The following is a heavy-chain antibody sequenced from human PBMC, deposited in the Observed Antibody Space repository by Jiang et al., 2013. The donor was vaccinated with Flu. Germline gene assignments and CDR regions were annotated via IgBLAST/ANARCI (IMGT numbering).Heavy chain of an antibody. CDR3: ARDYNYAMDV. V-gene: IGHV6-1*01. Sequence: EWLGRTYYRSKWGSDYAVSVKSRMTINADTSKNQFSLQLNSVTPEDTAVYYCARDYNYAMDVWGQGTTVTVSS. D-gene: IGHD5-24*01. J-gene: IGHJ6*02. CDR2: TYYRSKWGS.